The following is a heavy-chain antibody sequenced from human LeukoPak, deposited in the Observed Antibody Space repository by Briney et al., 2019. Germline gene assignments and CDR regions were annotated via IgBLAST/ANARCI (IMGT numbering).Heavy chain of an antibody. Sequence: PSETLSLTCTVSGYSISSGYYWGWIRQPPGKGLEWIGSIYHSGSTYYNPSLKSRVTISVDTSKNQFSLKLSSVTAADTAVYYCARVSCGGDCYQGGNWFDPWGQGTLVTVSS. CDR2: IYHSGST. D-gene: IGHD2-21*02. CDR3: ARVSCGGDCYQGGNWFDP. V-gene: IGHV4-38-2*02. J-gene: IGHJ5*02. CDR1: GYSISSGYY.